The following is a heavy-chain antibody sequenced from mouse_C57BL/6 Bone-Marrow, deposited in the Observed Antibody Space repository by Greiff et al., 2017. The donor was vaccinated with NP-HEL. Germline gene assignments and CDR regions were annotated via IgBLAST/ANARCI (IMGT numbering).Heavy chain of an antibody. D-gene: IGHD2-1*01. V-gene: IGHV1-66*01. CDR3: AREGYYLYYFDY. J-gene: IGHJ2*01. CDR1: GYSFTSYY. CDR2: IYPGSGNT. Sequence: QVQLQQSGPELVQPGASVQISCKASGYSFTSYYIHWVKQRPGQGLELIGWIYPGSGNTKYNAKFKGNATLTADTSSSTAYMQLSSLTSEDSAVYYCAREGYYLYYFDYWGQGTTLTVSS.